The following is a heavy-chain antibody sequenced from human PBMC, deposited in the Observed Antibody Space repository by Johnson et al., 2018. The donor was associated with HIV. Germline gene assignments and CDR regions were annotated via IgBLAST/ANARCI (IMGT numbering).Heavy chain of an antibody. D-gene: IGHD3-10*01. V-gene: IGHV3-30*02. J-gene: IGHJ3*02. CDR3: AKDLIWFGELPDAFDI. Sequence: VQLVESGGGVVQPGGSLRLSCAASGFTFSSYGMHWVRQAPGKGLEWVAFIRYDGSNKYYADSVKGRFTISRDNSKNTLYLQMNSLRAEDTAVYYCAKDLIWFGELPDAFDIWGQGTMVTVSS. CDR2: IRYDGSNK. CDR1: GFTFSSYG.